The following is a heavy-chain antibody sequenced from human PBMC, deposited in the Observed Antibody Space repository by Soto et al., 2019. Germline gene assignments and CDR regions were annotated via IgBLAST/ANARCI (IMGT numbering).Heavy chain of an antibody. Sequence: QVQLVQSGAEVKKPGSSVKVSCKASGGTFSSYAISWVRQAPGQGLEWMGGIIPIFGTANYAQKFQGRVTITADESTSTADMELSSLRSEDTAVYYCASRPTYCGGDCYPYYYYGMDVWGQGTTVTVSS. J-gene: IGHJ6*02. CDR1: GGTFSSYA. D-gene: IGHD2-21*02. CDR2: IIPIFGTA. V-gene: IGHV1-69*01. CDR3: ASRPTYCGGDCYPYYYYGMDV.